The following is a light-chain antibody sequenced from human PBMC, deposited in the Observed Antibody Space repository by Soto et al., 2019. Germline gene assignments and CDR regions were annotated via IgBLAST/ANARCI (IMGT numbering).Light chain of an antibody. J-gene: IGKJ2*01. CDR1: QSVTNNY. CDR2: GAS. Sequence: EIVLTQSPGTLSLSPGERATLSCRASQSVTNNYLAWYQQKPDQAPRLLLYGASSRATDIPDRFSGSGSETDFTRTISSLEPEDFAVYYCQQYGSSPETFGQGTKLEIK. V-gene: IGKV3-20*01. CDR3: QQYGSSPET.